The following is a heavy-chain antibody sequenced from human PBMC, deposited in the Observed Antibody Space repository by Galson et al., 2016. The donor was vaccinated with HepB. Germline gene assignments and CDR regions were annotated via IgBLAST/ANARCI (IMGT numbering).Heavy chain of an antibody. J-gene: IGHJ4*02. CDR1: GFTFSSYG. CDR2: IWYDGSNK. V-gene: IGHV3-33*01. CDR3: ARAPTTIFGVVTPPPFDY. Sequence: SLRLSCAASGFTFSSYGMHWVRQAPGKGLEWVAVIWYDGSNKYYADSVKGRFTTSRDNSKNPLYLKMNSLRAEDTAVYYCARAPTTIFGVVTPPPFDYWGQGTLVTVSS. D-gene: IGHD3-3*01.